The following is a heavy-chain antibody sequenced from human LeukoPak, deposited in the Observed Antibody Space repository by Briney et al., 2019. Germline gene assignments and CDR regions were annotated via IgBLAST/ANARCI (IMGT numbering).Heavy chain of an antibody. V-gene: IGHV4-31*03. CDR3: ARTNGIAVAGFDY. D-gene: IGHD6-19*01. CDR1: GGSISSGGYY. CDR2: IYYSGST. J-gene: IGHJ4*02. Sequence: SQTLSLTCTVSGGSISSGGYYWSWIRQHPGKGLEWIGYIYYSGSTYYNPSLKSRVTISVDTSKNQFSLKLSSVTAANTAVYYCARTNGIAVAGFDYWGQGTLVTVSS.